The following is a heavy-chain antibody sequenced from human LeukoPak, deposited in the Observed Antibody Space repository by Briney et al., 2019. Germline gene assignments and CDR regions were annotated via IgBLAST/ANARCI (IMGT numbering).Heavy chain of an antibody. V-gene: IGHV4-31*03. D-gene: IGHD5-18*01. J-gene: IGHJ6*03. CDR1: GGSISSGGYY. CDR2: IYYSGST. Sequence: SETLSLTCTVSGGSISSGGYYWSWIRQHPGKGLEWIGYIYYSGSTYYNPSLKSRVTISVDTSKNQFSLKLSSVTAADTAVYYCARDTQLWLGGGYNYYMDVWGKGTTVTVSS. CDR3: ARDTQLWLGGGYNYYMDV.